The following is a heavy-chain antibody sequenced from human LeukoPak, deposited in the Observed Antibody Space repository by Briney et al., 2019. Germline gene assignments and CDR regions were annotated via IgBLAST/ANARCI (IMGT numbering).Heavy chain of an antibody. CDR1: GYTFTSYY. Sequence: ASVKVSCKASGYTFTSYYMHWVRQAPGQGLEWMGIINPSGGSTSYAQKFQRRVTMTRDTPTSTVYMELSSLRSEDTAVYYCARGSDVLRYFDWLYYFDYWGQGTLVTVSS. V-gene: IGHV1-46*01. CDR3: ARGSDVLRYFDWLYYFDY. D-gene: IGHD3-9*01. J-gene: IGHJ4*02. CDR2: INPSGGST.